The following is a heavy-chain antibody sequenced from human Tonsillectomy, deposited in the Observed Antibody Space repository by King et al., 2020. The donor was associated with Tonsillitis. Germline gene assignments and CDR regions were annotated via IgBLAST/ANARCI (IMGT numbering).Heavy chain of an antibody. CDR1: GYCISSGYY. D-gene: IGHD2-2*01. CDR2: IYHSGST. V-gene: IGHV4-38-2*02. Sequence: QLQESGPGLVKPSETLSLTCTVSGYCISSGYYWGWIRQPPGKGLEWIGNIYHSGSTYYNPSLKSRVTISVDTSKNQFSLKLSSVTAADTAVYYCARAAGSSVVYGMDVWGQGTTVIVSS. CDR3: ARAAGSSVVYGMDV. J-gene: IGHJ6*02.